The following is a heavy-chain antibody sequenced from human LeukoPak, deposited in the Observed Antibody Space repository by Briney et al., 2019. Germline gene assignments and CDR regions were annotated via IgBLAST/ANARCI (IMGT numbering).Heavy chain of an antibody. V-gene: IGHV3-7*03. CDR3: AKVRFGVTARYYFDY. D-gene: IGHD3-10*01. Sequence: GGSLRLSCAASGFTFSSYWMSWVRQAPGKGLEWVANIKQDGSEKYYVDSVKGRFTISRDNAKDSLYLQMNSLRAEDTAVYYCAKVRFGVTARYYFDYWGQGTLVTVSS. J-gene: IGHJ4*02. CDR2: IKQDGSEK. CDR1: GFTFSSYW.